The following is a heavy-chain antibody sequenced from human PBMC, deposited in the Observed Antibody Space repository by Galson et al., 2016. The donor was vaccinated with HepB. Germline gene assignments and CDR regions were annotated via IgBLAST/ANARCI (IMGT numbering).Heavy chain of an antibody. V-gene: IGHV3-23*01. CDR1: GFTFGNYA. J-gene: IGHJ4*02. CDR2: ISATTDTT. Sequence: SLRLSCAASGFTFGNYAMSWVRQAPGKGLEWVSAISATTDTTYYTDSVKGRVTISRDNSKNTLYLQMNSLRAGDTAVYFCAKDVEASLVVAASDCWGQGTLVTVSS. D-gene: IGHD2-15*01. CDR3: AKDVEASLVVAASDC.